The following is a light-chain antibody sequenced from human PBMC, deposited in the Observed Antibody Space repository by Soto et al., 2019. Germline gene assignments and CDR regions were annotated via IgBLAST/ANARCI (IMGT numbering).Light chain of an antibody. CDR2: DAS. CDR3: QQYGSSPSIT. V-gene: IGKV3-20*01. CDR1: QSVSSY. J-gene: IGKJ5*01. Sequence: IVLTQSPATLSLSPGERATLSCRASQSVSSYLAWYQQKPGQAPRLLIYDASNRATGIPDRFSGSGSGTDFTLTISRLEPEDFAVYYCQQYGSSPSITFGQGTRLEIK.